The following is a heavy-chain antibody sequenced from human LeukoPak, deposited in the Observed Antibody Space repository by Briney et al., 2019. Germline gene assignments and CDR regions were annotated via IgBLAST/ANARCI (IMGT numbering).Heavy chain of an antibody. V-gene: IGHV1-46*01. Sequence: ASVKVSCKASGYTFTSYYMHWVRPAPGQGLEWMGIINPSGDSTSYAQKFQGRVTMTRDTSTSTVYMELSSLRSEDTAVYYCARGPARTVVVAATVDYFDYWGQGTLVTVSS. CDR3: ARGPARTVVVAATVDYFDY. J-gene: IGHJ4*02. CDR1: GYTFTSYY. CDR2: INPSGDST. D-gene: IGHD2-15*01.